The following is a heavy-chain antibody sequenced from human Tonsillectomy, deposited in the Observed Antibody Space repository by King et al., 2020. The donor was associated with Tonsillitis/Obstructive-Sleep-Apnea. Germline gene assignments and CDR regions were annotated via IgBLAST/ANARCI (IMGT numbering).Heavy chain of an antibody. V-gene: IGHV3-30*04. D-gene: IGHD1-7*01. J-gene: IGHJ3*02. CDR3: ATQGAGTQALHDFDI. CDR2: ISYNGGDK. Sequence: HVQLVESGGGVVQPGRSLRLSCAASGFTFSAYAMHWVRQAPGKGLEWVAFISYNGGDKNYADSVKGRFTISRDNSKNTLYLQMNSLRAEDTAVYYCATQGAGTQALHDFDIWGLGTMVTVSS. CDR1: GFTFSAYA.